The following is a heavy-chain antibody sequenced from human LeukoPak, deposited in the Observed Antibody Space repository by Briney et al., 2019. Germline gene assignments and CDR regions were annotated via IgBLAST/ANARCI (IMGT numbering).Heavy chain of an antibody. D-gene: IGHD6-19*01. CDR2: LTGDGGNT. Sequence: PGGSLRLSCAASGFTFSNYAMGWVRQAPGKGLEWLSSLTGDGGNTAYADFVKGRFTISRDNSKNTLYMQMNSLRGEDTAIYYCVRGLMWSGWYFDYWGQGTLVTVSS. J-gene: IGHJ4*02. V-gene: IGHV3-23*01. CDR1: GFTFSNYA. CDR3: VRGLMWSGWYFDY.